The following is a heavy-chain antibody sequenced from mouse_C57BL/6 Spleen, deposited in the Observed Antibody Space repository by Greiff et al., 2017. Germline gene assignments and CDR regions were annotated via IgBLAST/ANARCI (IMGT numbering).Heavy chain of an antibody. J-gene: IGHJ4*01. CDR1: GYTFTDYY. V-gene: IGHV1-26*01. D-gene: IGHD3-2*02. Sequence: EVQLQQSGPELVKPGASVKISCKASGYTFTDYYMNWVKQSHGKSLEWIGDINPNNGGTSYNQKFKGKATLTVDKSSSTAYMELRSLTSEDSAVYYCARGAAQGAMDYWGQGTSVTVSS. CDR2: INPNNGGT. CDR3: ARGAAQGAMDY.